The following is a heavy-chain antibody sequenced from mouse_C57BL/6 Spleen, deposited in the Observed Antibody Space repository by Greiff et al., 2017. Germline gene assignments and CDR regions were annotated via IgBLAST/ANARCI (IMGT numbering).Heavy chain of an antibody. CDR1: GFTFSSYT. CDR2: ISGGGGNT. J-gene: IGHJ4*01. CDR3: ARHKRDYAMDY. V-gene: IGHV5-9*01. Sequence: EVQVVESGGGLVKPGGSLKLSCAASGFTFSSYTMSWVRQTPEKRLEWVATISGGGGNTYYPDSVKGRFTISRDNAKNTLYLQMSSLRSEDTALYYCARHKRDYAMDYWGQGTSVTVSS.